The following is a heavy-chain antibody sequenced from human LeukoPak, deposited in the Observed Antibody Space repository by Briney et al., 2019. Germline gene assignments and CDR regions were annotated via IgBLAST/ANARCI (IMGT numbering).Heavy chain of an antibody. Sequence: GGSLRLSCAASGFTFSDYNVNWVRQAPGKGLEWVSYITNGGSTIHHADSVKGRFTISRDNAKKTLYLQMNSLRAEDTAVYYCARSIGLTGGGVDVWGQGTTVTVSS. D-gene: IGHD3-9*01. V-gene: IGHV3-11*01. J-gene: IGHJ6*02. CDR3: ARSIGLTGGGVDV. CDR1: GFTFSDYN. CDR2: ITNGGSTI.